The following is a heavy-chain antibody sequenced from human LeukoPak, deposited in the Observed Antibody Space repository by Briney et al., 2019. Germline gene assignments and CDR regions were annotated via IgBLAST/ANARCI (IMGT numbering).Heavy chain of an antibody. J-gene: IGHJ4*02. CDR2: IGGDGDGA. CDR1: GFVFGGYA. D-gene: IGHD3-22*01. CDR3: AKADTNGYYDPNPFFDQ. V-gene: IGHV3-43*02. Sequence: GGSLRLSCAASGFVFGGYAMHWVRQAPGKSLECDSLIGGDGDGAKYVDSVRGRFTISRDNSENSLYLQMNSLRTEDTALYYCAKADTNGYYDPNPFFDQWGQGTLVTVSS.